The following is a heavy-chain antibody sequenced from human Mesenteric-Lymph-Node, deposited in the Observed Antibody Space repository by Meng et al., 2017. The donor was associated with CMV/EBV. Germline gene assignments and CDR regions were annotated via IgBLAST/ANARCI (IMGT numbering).Heavy chain of an antibody. Sequence: GGSLRLSCAASGFTFSSYAMHWVRQAPGKGLEWVAVISYDGSNKYYADSVKGRFTISRDNAKNSLYLQMNSLRAEDTAVYYCARPPAGYDFWSGYYTDYYYYGMDVWGQGTTVTVSS. CDR1: GFTFSSYA. CDR3: ARPPAGYDFWSGYYTDYYYYGMDV. CDR2: ISYDGSNK. J-gene: IGHJ6*02. D-gene: IGHD3-3*01. V-gene: IGHV3-30-3*01.